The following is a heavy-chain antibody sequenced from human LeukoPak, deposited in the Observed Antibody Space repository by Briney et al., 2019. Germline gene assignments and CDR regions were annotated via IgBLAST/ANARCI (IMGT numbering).Heavy chain of an antibody. V-gene: IGHV3-66*01. CDR3: ARVGYTSGWFRS. CDR1: Y. Sequence: YMSWVRQAPGKGLEWVSVIYTGGSTYYADSVKGRFTISRDNSKNTLYLQMNSLRAEDTAVYYCARVGYTSGWFRSWGQGTLLTVSS. D-gene: IGHD6-19*01. CDR2: IYTGGST. J-gene: IGHJ4*02.